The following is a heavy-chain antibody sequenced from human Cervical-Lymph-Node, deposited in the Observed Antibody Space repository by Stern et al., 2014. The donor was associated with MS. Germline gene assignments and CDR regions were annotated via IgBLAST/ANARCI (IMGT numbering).Heavy chain of an antibody. CDR1: GFTFSNYG. Sequence: MQLVESGGGVVQPGRSLRPSCAASGFTFSNYGMHWVRQAPGKGLEWLAVIWYDGNKKYYADSVKGRFTISRDNSKNTLFLQMSSLTAEDTALYYCARGNWNYEGMGYWGQGTLVTVSS. CDR3: ARGNWNYEGMGY. J-gene: IGHJ4*02. V-gene: IGHV3-33*01. CDR2: IWYDGNKK. D-gene: IGHD1-7*01.